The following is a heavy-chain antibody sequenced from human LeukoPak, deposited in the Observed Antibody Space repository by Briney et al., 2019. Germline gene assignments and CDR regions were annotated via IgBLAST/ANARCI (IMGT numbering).Heavy chain of an antibody. CDR2: TSWNSGSI. D-gene: IGHD6-13*01. J-gene: IGHJ4*02. V-gene: IGHV3-9*01. CDR3: AKDIAAAGNFDY. Sequence: GRSLRLSCAASGFTFDDYAMHWVRQAPGKGLEWVSGTSWNSGSIGYADSVKGRFTISRDNAKNSLYLQMNSLRAEDTALYYCAKDIAAAGNFDYWGQGTLVTVSS. CDR1: GFTFDDYA.